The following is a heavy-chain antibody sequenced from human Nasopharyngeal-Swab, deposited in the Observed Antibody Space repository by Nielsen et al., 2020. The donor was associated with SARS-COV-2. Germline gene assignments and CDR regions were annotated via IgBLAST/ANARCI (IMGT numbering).Heavy chain of an antibody. Sequence: APVKVSCKASGYTFTSYGISWVRQAPGQGLEWIGWIGVYKGETNYAQKFRDRITMTTDRSTSTAYMELRTLRSDDTAVYYCARDPEGDTDFDYWGQGTLVTVSS. J-gene: IGHJ4*02. V-gene: IGHV1-18*04. D-gene: IGHD1-14*01. CDR1: GYTFTSYG. CDR3: ARDPEGDTDFDY. CDR2: IGVYKGET.